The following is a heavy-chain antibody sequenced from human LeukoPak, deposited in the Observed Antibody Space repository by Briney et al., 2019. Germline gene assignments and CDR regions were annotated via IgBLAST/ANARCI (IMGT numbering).Heavy chain of an antibody. CDR1: GFTFSSYA. CDR3: AKSGSGRVGYGDYVRSRDY. D-gene: IGHD4-17*01. CDR2: ISGSGGST. V-gene: IGHV3-23*01. J-gene: IGHJ4*02. Sequence: GGSLRLSCAASGFTFSSYAMSWVRQAPGKGLEWVSAISGSGGSTYYADSVKGRFTISRDNSKNTLYLQMNSLRAEDTAVYYCAKSGSGRVGYGDYVRSRDYWGQGTLVTVSS.